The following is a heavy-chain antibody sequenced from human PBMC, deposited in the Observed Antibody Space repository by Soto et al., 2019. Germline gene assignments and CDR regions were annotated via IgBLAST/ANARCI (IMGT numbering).Heavy chain of an antibody. J-gene: IGHJ5*02. D-gene: IGHD6-19*01. CDR3: ARVGDWLVGRNNWFDP. V-gene: IGHV3-53*01. CDR2: IYSGGST. Sequence: GGVLRLSCAASGFTVSSNYMSWVRQAPGKGLEWVSVIYSGGSTYYADSVKGRFTISRDNSKNTLYLQMNSLRAEDTAVYYCARVGDWLVGRNNWFDPWGQGTLVTVSS. CDR1: GFTVSSNY.